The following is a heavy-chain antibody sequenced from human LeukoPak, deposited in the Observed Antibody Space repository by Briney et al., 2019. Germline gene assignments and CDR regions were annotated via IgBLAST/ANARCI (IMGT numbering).Heavy chain of an antibody. CDR1: GFTFDDYA. V-gene: IGHV3-43D*04. Sequence: PGGSLRLSCAASGFTFDDYAMHWVRQAPGKGLEWVSLISWDGGSTYYADSVKGRFTISRDNSKNSLYLQMNSLRAEDTALYCCAKGTRFFPRGGSRYYYYYYGMDVWGKGTTVTVSS. D-gene: IGHD3-3*01. J-gene: IGHJ6*04. CDR2: ISWDGGST. CDR3: AKGTRFFPRGGSRYYYYYYGMDV.